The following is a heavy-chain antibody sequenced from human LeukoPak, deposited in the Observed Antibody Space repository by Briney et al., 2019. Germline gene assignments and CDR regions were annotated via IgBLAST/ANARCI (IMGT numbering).Heavy chain of an antibody. D-gene: IGHD3-10*01. V-gene: IGHV4-30-4*01. CDR2: IYYSGST. CDR3: ARVTMVRGVTTYFYYGMDV. J-gene: IGHJ6*04. CDR1: GGSIGSGDYY. Sequence: SETLSLTCTVSGGSIGSGDYYWSWIRQPPGKGLEWIGYIYYSGSTYYNPSLKSRVTISVDTSKNQFSLKLSSVTAADTAVYYCARVTMVRGVTTYFYYGMDVWGKGTTVTVSS.